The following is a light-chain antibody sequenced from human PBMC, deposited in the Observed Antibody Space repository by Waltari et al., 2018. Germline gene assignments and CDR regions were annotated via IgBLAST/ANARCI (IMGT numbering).Light chain of an antibody. Sequence: QSALTQPASVSGSPGQSITISCTGTSSDVGGYNYVSWYQQHPGKAPKLLFYDVSNRPSGVSNRFSGSKSGTTASLTISGLQAEDEADYYCSSYTSSSTLVFGGGTKLTVL. V-gene: IGLV2-14*03. CDR2: DVS. J-gene: IGLJ2*01. CDR3: SSYTSSSTLV. CDR1: SSDVGGYNY.